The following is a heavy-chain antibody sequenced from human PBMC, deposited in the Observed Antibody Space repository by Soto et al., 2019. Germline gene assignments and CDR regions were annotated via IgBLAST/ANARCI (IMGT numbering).Heavy chain of an antibody. J-gene: IGHJ4*02. CDR2: MYHSGST. V-gene: IGHV4-30-2*01. Sequence: SDTCAVSDGSSSSGGHSRNLIRQPPGKGLEWIGYMYHSGSTYYNPSLKSRVTISIDRSKNQFSLKLSSVTAADTAVYYCAKDGYTHGQPDYWGQGTLVTVSS. CDR3: AKDGYTHGQPDY. CDR1: DGSSSSGGHS. D-gene: IGHD5-18*01.